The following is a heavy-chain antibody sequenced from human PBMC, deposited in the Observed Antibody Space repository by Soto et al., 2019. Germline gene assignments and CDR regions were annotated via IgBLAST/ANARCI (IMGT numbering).Heavy chain of an antibody. CDR3: ARGIVAAAGHYYYYYGMDG. CDR1: GGSFSGYY. J-gene: IGHJ6*02. Sequence: PSETLSLTCAVYGGSFSGYYWSWIRQPPGKGLEWIGEINHSGSTNYNPSLKSRVTISVDTSKNQFSLKLSSVTAADTAVYYCARGIVAAAGHYYYYYGMDGWGQGTTVTVSS. V-gene: IGHV4-34*01. D-gene: IGHD6-13*01. CDR2: INHSGST.